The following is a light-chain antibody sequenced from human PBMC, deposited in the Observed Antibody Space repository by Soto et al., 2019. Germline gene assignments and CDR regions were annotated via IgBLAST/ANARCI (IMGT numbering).Light chain of an antibody. CDR2: AAS. CDR1: QGIRND. J-gene: IGKJ5*01. CDR3: QQLHSYPFT. V-gene: IGKV1-6*01. Sequence: AIQLTQSPSSLSASVGDRVTISCRASQGIRNDLAWYQQKPGKAPKLLIFAASNLQSGVPSRFSGSGSGTDFTLTINSLQPEDFATYYCQQLHSYPFTFGQGTRLEIK.